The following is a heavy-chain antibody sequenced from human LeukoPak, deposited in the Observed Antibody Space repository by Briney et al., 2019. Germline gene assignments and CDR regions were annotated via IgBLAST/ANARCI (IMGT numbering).Heavy chain of an antibody. CDR3: ARWHTSGNNYYYDY. CDR1: GYTFTSYG. D-gene: IGHD3-22*01. V-gene: IGHV1-18*01. CDR2: ISAYNGNT. Sequence: ASVKVSCKASGYTFTSYGISWVRQAPGQGLEWMGWISAYNGNTNYAQKLQGRVTMTTDTSTSTAYTELRSLRSDDTAVYYCARWHTSGNNYYYDYWGQGTLVTVSS. J-gene: IGHJ4*02.